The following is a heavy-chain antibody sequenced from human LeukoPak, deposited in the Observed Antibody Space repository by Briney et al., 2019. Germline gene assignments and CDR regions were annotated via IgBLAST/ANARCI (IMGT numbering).Heavy chain of an antibody. CDR2: IGASGLNT. CDR3: AKNWDDYDSSGPIDH. D-gene: IGHD3-22*01. Sequence: GGSLRLSCAASGFSFSAYAMSWVRQAPGKGLEWVSGIGASGLNTYYADTVKGRLTISRDNSNNAVYLQLYSLRVEDTAVYYRAKNWDDYDSSGPIDHWGQGALVTVSS. CDR1: GFSFSAYA. V-gene: IGHV3-23*01. J-gene: IGHJ4*02.